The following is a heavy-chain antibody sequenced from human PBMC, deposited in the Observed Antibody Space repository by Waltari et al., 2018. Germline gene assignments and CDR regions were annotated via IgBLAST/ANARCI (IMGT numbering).Heavy chain of an antibody. D-gene: IGHD3-9*01. Sequence: VLLVQSGTEVKNPGATVTVPGQVSGSRFTNFYITWVRQAPGQGLEWMGWINPDSGGTHYAQKFQGRVIMSRDTSIGTAYLDLSRLTFDDTAVYYCARLPDWASDYWGQGTLVTVSS. V-gene: IGHV1-2*02. J-gene: IGHJ4*02. CDR2: INPDSGGT. CDR1: GSRFTNFY. CDR3: ARLPDWASDY.